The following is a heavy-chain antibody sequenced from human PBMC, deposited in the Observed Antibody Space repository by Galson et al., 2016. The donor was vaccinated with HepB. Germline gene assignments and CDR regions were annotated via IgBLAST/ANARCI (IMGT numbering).Heavy chain of an antibody. Sequence: SLRLSCAASGLPIGSYAMSWVRQAPGKGLEWVSVISASDAREYYADSVEGRFTISRDISQNTVYLQMNSLKAEDTALYYCAKETGGYFGYHENWGQGSLVTVSS. CDR1: GLPIGSYA. V-gene: IGHV3-23*01. CDR3: AKETGGYFGYHEN. CDR2: ISASDARE. D-gene: IGHD5-12*01. J-gene: IGHJ4*02.